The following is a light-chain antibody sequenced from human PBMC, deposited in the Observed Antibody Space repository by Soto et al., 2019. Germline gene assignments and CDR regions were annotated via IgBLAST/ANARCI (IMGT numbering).Light chain of an antibody. CDR2: GAS. J-gene: IGKJ1*01. V-gene: IGKV3-15*01. CDR3: PQYNNWPLT. Sequence: LSPSAFALSLPPEARASLSWMASQSVSSNLAWYQQKPGQAPRLLIYGASTRATGIPARFSGSGSGTEFTLTISSLQSEDFAVYYCPQYNNWPLTFGQGANVDI. CDR1: QSVSSN.